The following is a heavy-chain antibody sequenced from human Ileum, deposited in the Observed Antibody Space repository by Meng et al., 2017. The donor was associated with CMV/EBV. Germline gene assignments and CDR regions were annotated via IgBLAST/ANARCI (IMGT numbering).Heavy chain of an antibody. CDR3: ARDTDNHGALFDY. CDR1: GDSITNYLYY. D-gene: IGHD2-15*01. CDR2: MHYTGIT. J-gene: IGHJ4*02. V-gene: IGHV4-39*07. Sequence: SETLSLTCTVSGDSITNYLYYWGWVRQSPGQGLEWLGSMHYTGITYYSPSPRGRLSISVDTSRNQFSLYLSSVTAADTALYYCARDTDNHGALFDYWGLGTLVTVSS.